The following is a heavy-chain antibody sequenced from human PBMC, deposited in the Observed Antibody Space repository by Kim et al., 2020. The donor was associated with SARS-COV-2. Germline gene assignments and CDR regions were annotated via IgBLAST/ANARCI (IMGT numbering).Heavy chain of an antibody. V-gene: IGHV3-21*01. CDR3: ARESSGSYSNFDY. Sequence: GGSLRLSCAASGFTFSSYSMNWVRQAPGKGLEWVSSISSSSSYIYYADSVKGRFTISRDNAKNSLYLQMNSLRAEDTAVYYCARESSGSYSNFDYWGQGTLVTVSS. CDR1: GFTFSSYS. CDR2: ISSSSSYI. D-gene: IGHD1-26*01. J-gene: IGHJ4*02.